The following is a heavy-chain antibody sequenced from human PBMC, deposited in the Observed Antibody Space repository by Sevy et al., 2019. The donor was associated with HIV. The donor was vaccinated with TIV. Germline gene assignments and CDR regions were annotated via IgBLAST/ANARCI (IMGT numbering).Heavy chain of an antibody. CDR3: AKNTAAAGTGGFHY. CDR2: IHFDGSNQ. V-gene: IGHV3-30*02. J-gene: IGHJ4*02. Sequence: GGSLRPSCAASGFTFNFYGMHWVRQAPDKGLEWVAFIHFDGSNQYYADSVKGRFTISRDNSKNTLYLQMNSLRPEDTAVYYCAKNTAAAGTGGFHYWGQGTLVTVSS. CDR1: GFTFNFYG. D-gene: IGHD6-13*01.